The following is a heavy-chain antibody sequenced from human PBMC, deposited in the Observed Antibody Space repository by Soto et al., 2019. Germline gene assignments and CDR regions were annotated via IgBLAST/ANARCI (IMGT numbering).Heavy chain of an antibody. Sequence: ASVKVSCKASGGTFSSYAISWVRQAPGQGLEWMGGIIPIFGTANYAQKFQGRVTITADESTSTAYMELSSLRSGDTAVYYCARGSATTVTTVTYYYGMDVWGQGTTVTVSS. J-gene: IGHJ6*02. CDR2: IIPIFGTA. V-gene: IGHV1-69*13. D-gene: IGHD4-17*01. CDR3: ARGSATTVTTVTYYYGMDV. CDR1: GGTFSSYA.